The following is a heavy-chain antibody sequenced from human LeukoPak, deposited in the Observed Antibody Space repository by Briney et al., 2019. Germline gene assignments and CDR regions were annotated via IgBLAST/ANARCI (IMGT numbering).Heavy chain of an antibody. CDR1: GFTFSDYE. D-gene: IGHD4-17*01. V-gene: IGHV3-48*03. CDR3: ARGIGDPRFDY. J-gene: IGHJ4*02. CDR2: ISNSGSTV. Sequence: GGSLRLSCAASGFTFSDYEMNWVRQAPGKGLEWISYISNSGSTVYYADSVKGRFTISRDNAKNSLYLQVNSLRAQDTAVYYCARGIGDPRFDYWGQGTLLTGSS.